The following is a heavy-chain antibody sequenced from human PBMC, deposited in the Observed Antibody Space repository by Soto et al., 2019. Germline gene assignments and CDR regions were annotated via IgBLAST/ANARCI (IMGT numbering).Heavy chain of an antibody. Sequence: PGGSLRLSCAASGFTFRTYAMSWVRQAPGKGLEWVSGLFGSGGGISYADSVKGRFTISRDNSNNMLYLQMDSLRVEDTAVYYCAKDRQPDGLWPFDHWGQGTQVTVSS. V-gene: IGHV3-23*01. CDR2: LFGSGGGI. D-gene: IGHD2-2*01. CDR1: GFTFRTYA. CDR3: AKDRQPDGLWPFDH. J-gene: IGHJ4*02.